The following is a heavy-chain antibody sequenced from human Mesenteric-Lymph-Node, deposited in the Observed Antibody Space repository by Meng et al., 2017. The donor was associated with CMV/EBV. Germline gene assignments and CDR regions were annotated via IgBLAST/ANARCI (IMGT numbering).Heavy chain of an antibody. CDR2: IYHSGST. V-gene: IGHV4-4*02. CDR1: GGSISSSNW. CDR3: ARDLGHSSSGRWYAFDI. J-gene: IGHJ3*02. D-gene: IGHD6-6*01. Sequence: SETLSLTCAVSGGSISSSNWWSWVRQPPGTGLEWVGEIYHSGSTNYNPSLKSRVTISVDKSKNQFSLKLSSVTAAETAVYYYARDLGHSSSGRWYAFDIWGQGIMVTVSS.